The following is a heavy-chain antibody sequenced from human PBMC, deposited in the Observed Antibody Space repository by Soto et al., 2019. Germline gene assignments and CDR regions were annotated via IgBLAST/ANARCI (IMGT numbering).Heavy chain of an antibody. CDR2: IYYSGST. V-gene: IGHV4-59*01. CDR1: GGSISGYY. Sequence: QVQLQESGPGLVKPSETLSLTCTVSGGSISGYYWSWIRQPPGKGLEWIGYIYYSGSTNYNPSLKSRVTISEDTSKNQFSLKLSSVTAADTSVYYCARDKGGVYLDYWGQGTLVTVSS. CDR3: ARDKGGVYLDY. J-gene: IGHJ4*02. D-gene: IGHD6-13*01.